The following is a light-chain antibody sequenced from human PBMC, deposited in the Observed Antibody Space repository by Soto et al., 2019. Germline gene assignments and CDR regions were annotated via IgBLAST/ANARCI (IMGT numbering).Light chain of an antibody. CDR3: QQYNSYS. Sequence: DIQMTQSPSTLPASVGDRVTITCRASQSISNCLDWYQQKPGTAPKVLIYHASNLQIGVPSRFSGSGSGTEFTLTISSLQPDDFATYYCQQYNSYSFGQGTKVDIK. J-gene: IGKJ1*01. CDR1: QSISNC. CDR2: HAS. V-gene: IGKV1-5*01.